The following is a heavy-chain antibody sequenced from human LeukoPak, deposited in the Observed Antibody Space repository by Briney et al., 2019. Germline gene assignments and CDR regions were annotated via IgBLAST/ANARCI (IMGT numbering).Heavy chain of an antibody. D-gene: IGHD3-22*01. V-gene: IGHV3-23*01. CDR2: ISGSGGST. Sequence: GGSLRLSCAASGFSFSSYGMSWVRQAPGKGLEWVSAISGSGGSTYYADSVKGRFTISRDNSKNTLYLQMNSLRAEDTAVYYCAKDKYYYDSSGYPGPFDYWGQGTLVTVSS. J-gene: IGHJ4*02. CDR3: AKDKYYYDSSGYPGPFDY. CDR1: GFSFSSYG.